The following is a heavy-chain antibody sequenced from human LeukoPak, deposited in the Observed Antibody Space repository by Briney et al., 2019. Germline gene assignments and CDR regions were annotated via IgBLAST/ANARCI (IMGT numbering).Heavy chain of an antibody. CDR1: GFTFSSYS. J-gene: IGHJ4*02. V-gene: IGHV3-21*01. CDR2: ISSSSSYI. D-gene: IGHD3-22*01. Sequence: GGSLRLSCSASGFTFSSYSMNWVRQAPGKGLEWVSSISSSSSYIYDADSVKGRFTVSRDNAKNSLYLQMNSLRAEDTAVYYCARDRAPWSYYDSSDYYDYWGQGTLVTVSS. CDR3: ARDRAPWSYYDSSDYYDY.